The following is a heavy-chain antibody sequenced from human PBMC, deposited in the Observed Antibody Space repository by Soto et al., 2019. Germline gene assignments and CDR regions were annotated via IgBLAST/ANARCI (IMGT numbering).Heavy chain of an antibody. CDR2: ISYDGSNK. D-gene: IGHD1-1*01. CDR3: ARDRLRYNWNDFPYYYYGMDV. V-gene: IGHV3-30-3*01. J-gene: IGHJ6*02. Sequence: QVQLVESEGGVVQPGRSLRLSCAASGFTFSSYAMHWLRQAPGKGLEWVAVISYDGSNKYYADSVKGRFTISRDNSKNTMYLQMNSLRAEDTAVYYCARDRLRYNWNDFPYYYYGMDVWGQGTTVTVSS. CDR1: GFTFSSYA.